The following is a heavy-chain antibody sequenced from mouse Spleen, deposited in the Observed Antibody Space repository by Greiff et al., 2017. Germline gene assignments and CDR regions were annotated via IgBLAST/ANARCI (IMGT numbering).Heavy chain of an antibody. CDR3: ARKGFYYYGSSYWYFDV. D-gene: IGHD1-1*01. V-gene: IGHV1-78*01. J-gene: IGHJ1*03. CDR2: IYPRDGST. Sequence: QVQLQRSDAELVKPGASVKISCKVSGYTFTDHTIHWMKQRPEQGLEWIGYIYPRDGSTKYNEKFKGKATLTADKSSSTAYMQLNSLTSEDSAVYFCARKGFYYYGSSYWYFDVWGTGTTVTVSS. CDR1: GYTFTDHT.